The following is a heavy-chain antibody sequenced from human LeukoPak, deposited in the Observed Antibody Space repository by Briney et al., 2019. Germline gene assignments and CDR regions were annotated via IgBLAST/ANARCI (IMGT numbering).Heavy chain of an antibody. CDR2: IISSMSYI. CDR3: ARGESGWYPY. Sequence: GGSLRLSCAPSVFTFSSYSMNCVRQTPGKRLERVSSIISSMSYIYYADSVKGRFTISKDNGENSLYLQMNRLKAEDTAVYYCARGESGWYPYWGQGTLVTVSS. CDR1: VFTFSSYS. J-gene: IGHJ4*02. D-gene: IGHD6-19*01. V-gene: IGHV3-21*01.